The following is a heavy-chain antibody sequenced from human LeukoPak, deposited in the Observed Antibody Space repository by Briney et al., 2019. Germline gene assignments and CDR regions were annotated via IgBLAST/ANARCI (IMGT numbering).Heavy chain of an antibody. CDR1: GGSFSGYY. D-gene: IGHD3-3*01. J-gene: IGHJ4*02. CDR3: ARGYGDFWSGSYGD. V-gene: IGHV4-34*01. Sequence: PSETLSLTCAVYGGSFSGYYWSWIRQPPGKGLEWIGEINHSGSTNYNPSLKRRVTISVDTSKNQFSLKLSSVTAADTAVYYCARGYGDFWSGSYGDWGQGTLVTVSS. CDR2: INHSGST.